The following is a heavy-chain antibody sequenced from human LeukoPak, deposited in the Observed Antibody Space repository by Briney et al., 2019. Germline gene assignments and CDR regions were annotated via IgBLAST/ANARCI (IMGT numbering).Heavy chain of an antibody. J-gene: IGHJ4*02. V-gene: IGHV3-74*01. CDR3: ARGRPPQVVVITTGFDY. D-gene: IGHD3-22*01. CDR1: GFTFSSYW. Sequence: GGSLRLSCVASGFTFSSYWMTWVRQAPGKGLVWVSRINSDGSSTSYADSVKGRFTISRDNAKNTLYLQMNSLRAEDTAVYYCARGRPPQVVVITTGFDYWGQGTLVTVSS. CDR2: INSDGSST.